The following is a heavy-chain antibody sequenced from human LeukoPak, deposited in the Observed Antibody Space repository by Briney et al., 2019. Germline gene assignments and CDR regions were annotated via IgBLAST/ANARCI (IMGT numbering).Heavy chain of an antibody. Sequence: GRSLRLSCATSGFTLSAYGMHWVRQAPGKGLEWVGIIWSDGSHQYYADSVKGRFTISRDIARNTLSLQMSSLRAEDTAIYYCAKDYYDISGSRYDFWGQGTLVTVSS. J-gene: IGHJ4*02. CDR2: IWSDGSHQ. V-gene: IGHV3-33*06. CDR3: AKDYYDISGSRYDF. D-gene: IGHD3-22*01. CDR1: GFTLSAYG.